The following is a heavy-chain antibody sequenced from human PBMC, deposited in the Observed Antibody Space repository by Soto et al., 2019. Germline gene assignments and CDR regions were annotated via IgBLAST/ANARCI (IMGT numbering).Heavy chain of an antibody. D-gene: IGHD6-6*01. Sequence: ASVKVSCKASGFAFTGYYIHWLLQAPGQGLEWMGWINAHSGGTEYAQKFQGRVTLTRDTSIATAYLTLTSLTSDDTALYYCAKDLTRQLAYWLDPWGQGTQVTVSS. CDR3: AKDLTRQLAYWLDP. J-gene: IGHJ5*02. CDR2: INAHSGGT. V-gene: IGHV1-2*02. CDR1: GFAFTGYY.